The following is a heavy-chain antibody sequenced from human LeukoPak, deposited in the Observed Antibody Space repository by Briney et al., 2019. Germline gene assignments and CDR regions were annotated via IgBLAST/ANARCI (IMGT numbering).Heavy chain of an antibody. CDR1: GGSISSGSYY. D-gene: IGHD2-2*01. CDR2: IYSSGST. V-gene: IGHV4-61*02. CDR3: ARGDCSSTSCYAPMDV. Sequence: SETLSLTCTVSGGSISSGSYYWSWIRQPAGKGLEWIGRIYSSGSTNYNPSLKSRVTTSQDTSKNHFSLKLSSVTAADTAVYYCARGDCSSTSCYAPMDVWGKGTTVTVSS. J-gene: IGHJ6*03.